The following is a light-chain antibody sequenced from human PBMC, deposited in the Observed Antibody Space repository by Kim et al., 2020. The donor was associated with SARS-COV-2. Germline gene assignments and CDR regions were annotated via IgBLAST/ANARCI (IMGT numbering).Light chain of an antibody. J-gene: IGKJ2*01. V-gene: IGKV3D-15*01. CDR2: GAS. Sequence: SPEEIVPHSCRASQTISNYLAWYRQTPGQAPRLLIYGASNRATDIPARFTGSGSGTEFTLTITSLQSEDFAIYYCHHYNNWPPLFTFGQGTKLEI. CDR1: QTISNY. CDR3: HHYNNWPPLFT.